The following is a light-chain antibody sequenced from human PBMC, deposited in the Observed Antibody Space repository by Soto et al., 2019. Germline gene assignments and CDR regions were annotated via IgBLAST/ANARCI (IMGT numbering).Light chain of an antibody. CDR1: TEAVTNGHY. CDR2: DTY. V-gene: IGLV7-46*01. Sequence: QAVVTQDPSLTVSTGGTDTLTCGSSTEAVTNGHYPYWFQPKPRHAPRTLIYDTYNRHSWTPARFTGSLLRGKAALTLTGAQLEDEAEYYCLHSYNSSYVFGTGTKVTGL. J-gene: IGLJ1*01. CDR3: LHSYNSSYV.